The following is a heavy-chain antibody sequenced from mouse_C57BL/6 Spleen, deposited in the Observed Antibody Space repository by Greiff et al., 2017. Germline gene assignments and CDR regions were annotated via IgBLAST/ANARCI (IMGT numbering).Heavy chain of an antibody. Sequence: QVQLQQPGAELVKPGASVKLSCKASGYTFTSYWMQWVKQRPGQGLEWIGEIDPSDSYTNYNQKFKGKATLTVDTSSSTAYMQLSSLTSEDSAVYYCARKGLAYGSSPWFAYWGQGTLVTVSA. CDR3: ARKGLAYGSSPWFAY. D-gene: IGHD1-1*01. V-gene: IGHV1-50*01. CDR1: GYTFTSYW. J-gene: IGHJ3*01. CDR2: IDPSDSYT.